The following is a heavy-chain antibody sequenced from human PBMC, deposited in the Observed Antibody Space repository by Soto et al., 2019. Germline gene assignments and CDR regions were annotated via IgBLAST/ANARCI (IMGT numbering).Heavy chain of an antibody. CDR1: GGTFSSYA. CDR3: ARDGGVYDYSPFDY. J-gene: IGHJ4*02. Sequence: QVQLVQSGAEVKKPGSSVKVSCKASGGTFSSYAISWVRQAPGQGLEWMGGIIPIFGTANYAQKLQGRVTITADESTSTAYMELSSMRSEDTAVYYCARDGGVYDYSPFDYWGQGPLVTVSS. V-gene: IGHV1-69*12. D-gene: IGHD4-4*01. CDR2: IIPIFGTA.